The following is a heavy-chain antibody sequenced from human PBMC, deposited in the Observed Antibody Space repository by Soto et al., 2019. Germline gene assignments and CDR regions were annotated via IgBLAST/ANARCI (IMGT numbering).Heavy chain of an antibody. CDR3: ARANIAAAGTIYF. CDR1: TGSISSSHW. D-gene: IGHD6-13*01. J-gene: IGHJ4*02. CDR2: IYNSGST. V-gene: IGHV4-4*02. Sequence: SETLSLTCAVSTGSISSSHWCSWVRQNPGKGLEWIGEIYNSGSTNYTPSLKSRVTISVDTSKNQFSLKLISVTSADTAVYYCARANIAAAGTIYFWGQGTLVTVSS.